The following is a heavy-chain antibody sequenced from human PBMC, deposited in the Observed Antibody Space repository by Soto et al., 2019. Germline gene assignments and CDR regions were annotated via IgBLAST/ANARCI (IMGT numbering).Heavy chain of an antibody. CDR3: ARRILTGYYVEPFDS. J-gene: IGHJ4*02. D-gene: IGHD3-9*01. V-gene: IGHV5-10-1*01. CDR1: GYSFSNHW. Sequence: GESLKISCRGSGYSFSNHWISWVRQMPGKGLQWMGRIDPSDSYVHYSPFFQGHVTISADKSISTVYLQWNSLKASDTAMYYCARRILTGYYVEPFDSWGQGTLVTVSS. CDR2: IDPSDSYV.